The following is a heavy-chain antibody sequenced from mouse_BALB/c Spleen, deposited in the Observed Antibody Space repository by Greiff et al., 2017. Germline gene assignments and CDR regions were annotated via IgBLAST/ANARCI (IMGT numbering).Heavy chain of an antibody. V-gene: IGHV1S137*01. Sequence: VQLQQSGAELVRPGVSVKISCKGSGYTFTDYAMHWVKQSHAKSLEWIGVISTYYGDASYNQKFKGKATMTVDKSSSTAYMELARLTSEDSAIYYCARAGDWFAYWDQGTLVTVSA. J-gene: IGHJ3*01. CDR2: ISTYYGDA. CDR3: ARAGDWFAY. CDR1: GYTFTDYA. D-gene: IGHD4-1*01.